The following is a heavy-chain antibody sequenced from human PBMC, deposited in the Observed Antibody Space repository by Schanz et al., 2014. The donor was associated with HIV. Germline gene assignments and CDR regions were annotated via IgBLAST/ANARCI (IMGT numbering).Heavy chain of an antibody. D-gene: IGHD3-16*01. CDR1: GFTFRNFG. J-gene: IGHJ6*02. CDR2: ISYDGNNQ. Sequence: QEQLVESGGGVVQPGKSLRLSCAASGFTFRNFGMHWVRQAPGKGLEWVAAISYDGNNQFYADSVKGRFTISRDNARNTLYLQMNSLRSEDTALYYCARVANWDYYGMDVWGRGTTVTVSS. CDR3: ARVANWDYYGMDV. V-gene: IGHV3-30*03.